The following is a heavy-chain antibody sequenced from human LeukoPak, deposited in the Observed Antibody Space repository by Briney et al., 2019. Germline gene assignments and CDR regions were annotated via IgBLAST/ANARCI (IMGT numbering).Heavy chain of an antibody. V-gene: IGHV1-2*02. CDR2: INPNSGGT. CDR1: GYTFTGNY. D-gene: IGHD4-17*01. J-gene: IGHJ3*02. CDR3: ASVRSDYGDPYDAFDI. Sequence: ASVKVSCEASGYTFTGNYMHWVRQAPGQGLEWMGWINPNSGGTNYAQKFQGRVTMTRDTSISIAYMDLSRLRSDDTAVYYCASVRSDYGDPYDAFDIWGQGTMVTVSS.